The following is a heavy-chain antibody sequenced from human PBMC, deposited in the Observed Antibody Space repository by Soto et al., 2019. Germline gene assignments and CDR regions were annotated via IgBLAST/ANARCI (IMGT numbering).Heavy chain of an antibody. Sequence: ASVKVSCKASGYTFTSYGISWVRQAPGQGLEWMGWISAYNGNTNYAQKLQGRVTMTTDTSTSTAYMELRSLRSDDTAVYYCARDDSDQWLVDMAFDIWGQGTMVTVSS. CDR2: ISAYNGNT. CDR3: ARDDSDQWLVDMAFDI. V-gene: IGHV1-18*01. D-gene: IGHD6-19*01. CDR1: GYTFTSYG. J-gene: IGHJ3*02.